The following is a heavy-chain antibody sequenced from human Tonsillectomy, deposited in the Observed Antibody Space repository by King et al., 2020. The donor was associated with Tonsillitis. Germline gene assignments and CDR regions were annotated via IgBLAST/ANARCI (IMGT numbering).Heavy chain of an antibody. CDR3: ARDLDGMDV. J-gene: IGHJ6*02. V-gene: IGHV1-69*01. CDR1: GGTFTTYA. Sequence: QLVQSGAEVKKPGSSVKVSCKVSGGTFTTYAINWVRQAPGQGLEWMGDIIPIFGRANNAQKFKGRVTITADESTSTAYMELNRLRSEDTAVYYCARDLDGMDVWGQGTTVTVSS. CDR2: IIPIFGRA.